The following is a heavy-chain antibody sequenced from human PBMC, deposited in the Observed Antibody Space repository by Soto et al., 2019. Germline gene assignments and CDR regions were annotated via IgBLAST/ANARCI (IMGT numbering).Heavy chain of an antibody. V-gene: IGHV3-15*07. Sequence: SLRLSWAASGFTFSNAWMNWVRQAPGKGLEWVGRIKSKTDGGTTDYAAPVKGRFTISRDDSKNTLYLQMNSLKTEDTAVYYCTTAYYDYVWGSYRYAFDIWGQGTMVTVSS. CDR1: GFTFSNAW. J-gene: IGHJ3*02. CDR2: IKSKTDGGTT. CDR3: TTAYYDYVWGSYRYAFDI. D-gene: IGHD3-16*02.